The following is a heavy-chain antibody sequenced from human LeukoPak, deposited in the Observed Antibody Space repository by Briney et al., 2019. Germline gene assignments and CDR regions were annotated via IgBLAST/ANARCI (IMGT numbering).Heavy chain of an antibody. V-gene: IGHV1-2*02. CDR2: ISPNSGGT. CDR1: GYTFAGYY. Sequence: ASVKVSCKASGYTFAGYYMHWVRQAPGQGLEWMGWISPNSGGTNYAQKFQGRVTMTRDTSISTAYMELSRLRSDDTAVYYCARDLMVEAADGDFWGQGTLVTVSS. J-gene: IGHJ4*02. D-gene: IGHD2-15*01. CDR3: ARDLMVEAADGDF.